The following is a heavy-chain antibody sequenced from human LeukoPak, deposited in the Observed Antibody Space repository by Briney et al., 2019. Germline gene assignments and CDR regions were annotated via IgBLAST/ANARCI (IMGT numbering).Heavy chain of an antibody. D-gene: IGHD3-22*01. CDR3: AAGDYYDSSGYWGYYYYGMDV. J-gene: IGHJ6*02. V-gene: IGHV1-58*01. Sequence: GASVKVSCKASGFTFTSSAVQWVRQARGQRLEWIGWIVVGSGNTNYAQKFQERVTITRDMSTSTAYMELSSLRSEDTAVYYCAAGDYYDSSGYWGYYYYGMDVWGQGTTVTVSS. CDR2: IVVGSGNT. CDR1: GFTFTSSA.